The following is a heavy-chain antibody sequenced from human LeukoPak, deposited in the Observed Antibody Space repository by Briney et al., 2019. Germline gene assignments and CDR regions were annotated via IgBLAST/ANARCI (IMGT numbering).Heavy chain of an antibody. CDR2: ISWNSGSI. J-gene: IGHJ6*02. Sequence: GRSLRLSCAASGFTFDDYAMHWVRQAPGKGLEWVSGISWNSGSIGYADSVKGRFTISRDNAKNSLYLQMNSLRAEDTAVYYCASGREWLVLSYYYYYGMDVWGQGTTVTVSS. CDR1: GFTFDDYA. CDR3: ASGREWLVLSYYYYYGMDV. V-gene: IGHV3-9*01. D-gene: IGHD6-19*01.